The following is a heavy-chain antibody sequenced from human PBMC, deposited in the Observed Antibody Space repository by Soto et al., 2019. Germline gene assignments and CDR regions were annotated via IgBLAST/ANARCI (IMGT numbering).Heavy chain of an antibody. CDR3: ARVKSYYDSCGYYDYYYGMDV. D-gene: IGHD3-22*01. CDR2: IIPIFGTA. V-gene: IGHV1-69*13. J-gene: IGHJ6*02. Sequence: SVKVSCKASGGTFSSYAISWVRQAPGQGLEWMGGIIPIFGTANYAQKFQGRVTITADESTSTAYMELSSLRSEDTAVYYCARVKSYYDSCGYYDYYYGMDVCGEGTTVTVS. CDR1: GGTFSSYA.